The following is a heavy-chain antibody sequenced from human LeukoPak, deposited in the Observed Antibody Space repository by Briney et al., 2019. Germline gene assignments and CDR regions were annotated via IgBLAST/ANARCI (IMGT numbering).Heavy chain of an antibody. D-gene: IGHD1-26*01. CDR2: MNIDGSRT. V-gene: IGHV3-74*01. Sequence: PGGSLRLSCAVSGFTLSRFCMHWVRQAPGKGLVCVSRMNIDGSRTGYADSVKGRFTISRDNAKNTLYLQINSLRSEDTAVYFCAREDHSGDDAFDIWGRGTMVTVSS. CDR3: AREDHSGDDAFDI. J-gene: IGHJ3*02. CDR1: GFTLSRFC.